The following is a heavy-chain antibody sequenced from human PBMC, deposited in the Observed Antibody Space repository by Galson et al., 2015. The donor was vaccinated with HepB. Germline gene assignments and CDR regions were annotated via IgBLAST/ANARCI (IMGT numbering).Heavy chain of an antibody. J-gene: IGHJ4*02. CDR2: IRSKAYGGTT. D-gene: IGHD5-24*01. Sequence: SLRLSCAVSGFTFGDYALSWFRQAPGKGLEWVSFIRSKAYGGTTENAASVKGRFTISRDDSKSIAYLQMNSLKTEDTAVYYCTKAELSTNYYFDYWGQGTLVTVSS. V-gene: IGHV3-49*03. CDR3: TKAELSTNYYFDY. CDR1: GFTFGDYA.